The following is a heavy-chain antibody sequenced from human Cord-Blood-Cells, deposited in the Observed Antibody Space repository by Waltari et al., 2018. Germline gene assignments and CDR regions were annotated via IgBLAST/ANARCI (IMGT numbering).Heavy chain of an antibody. CDR3: ARDRCTNGVCYFDY. J-gene: IGHJ4*02. Sequence: QVPLVQSGAEVQKPGASVKVSCKASGYTFTSYAMHWVRQAPGQRLEWMGWINAGNGSTKYSQRFQGRVTSTRDTSASTAYMELSSLRSEDTAVYYCARDRCTNGVCYFDYWGQGTLVTVSS. CDR2: INAGNGST. CDR1: GYTFTSYA. D-gene: IGHD2-8*01. V-gene: IGHV1-3*01.